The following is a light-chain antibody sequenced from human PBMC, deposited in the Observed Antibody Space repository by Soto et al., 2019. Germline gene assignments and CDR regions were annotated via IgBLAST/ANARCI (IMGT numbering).Light chain of an antibody. CDR2: GAS. CDR1: QTIGSRN. J-gene: IGKJ4*01. CDR3: HQYGSSLLT. V-gene: IGKV3-20*01. Sequence: EIVLTQSPGTVSLSPGERATLSCRASQTIGSRNLAWNQQKPGQAPRLLIYGASNRATGIPDKFSGSGSGTDFTLTISRLEPEDFAVYYCHQYGSSLLTFGGGTKVEMK.